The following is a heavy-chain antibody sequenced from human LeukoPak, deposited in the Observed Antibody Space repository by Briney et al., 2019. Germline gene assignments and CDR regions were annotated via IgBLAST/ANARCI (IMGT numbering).Heavy chain of an antibody. CDR2: IIPIFGTA. CDR1: GGTFSSYA. J-gene: IGHJ4*02. D-gene: IGHD6-13*01. V-gene: IGHV1-69*06. CDR3: AREQQLAPHD. Sequence: GASVKVSCKASGGTFSSYAISWVRQAPGQGLEWMGGIIPIFGTANYAQKFQGRVTITADKSTSTAYMELSSLRSEDTAVYYRAREQQLAPHDWGQGTLVTVSS.